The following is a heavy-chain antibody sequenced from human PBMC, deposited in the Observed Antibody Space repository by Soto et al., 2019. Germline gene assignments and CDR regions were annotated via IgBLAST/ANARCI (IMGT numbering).Heavy chain of an antibody. D-gene: IGHD2-8*01. CDR1: GFTFSSYG. Sequence: QVQLVEPGGGVVQPGRSLRLSCAASGFTFSSYGMHWVRQAPGKGLEWVAVIWYDGSNKYYADSVKGRFTISRDNSKNTLYLQMNSLRVEDKAVYYCARDLANCVVYSMHLWGQGTTVTLSS. CDR3: ARDLANCVVYSMHL. CDR2: IWYDGSNK. V-gene: IGHV3-33*01. J-gene: IGHJ6*02.